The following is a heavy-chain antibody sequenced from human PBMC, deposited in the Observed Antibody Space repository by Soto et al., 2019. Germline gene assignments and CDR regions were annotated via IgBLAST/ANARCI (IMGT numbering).Heavy chain of an antibody. CDR2: IGVAGDT. Sequence: EVQLVESGGGLVQPGGSLRLSCAASGFTFSSYDMHWVRQVAGKGLEWVSAIGVAGDTYYPDSVKGRFTISRENAKNSLYLQMNSLRAEDTAVYYCASGGWGSSWDEGVSRIDYWGQGTLVTVSS. V-gene: IGHV3-13*01. J-gene: IGHJ4*02. CDR1: GFTFSSYD. CDR3: ASGGWGSSWDEGVSRIDY. D-gene: IGHD6-13*01.